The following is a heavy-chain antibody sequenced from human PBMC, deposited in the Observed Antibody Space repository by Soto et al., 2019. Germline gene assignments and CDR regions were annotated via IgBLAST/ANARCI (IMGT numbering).Heavy chain of an antibody. D-gene: IGHD3-10*01. CDR3: ARAYGSENFDI. CDR2: IYYSGST. J-gene: IGHJ3*02. Sequence: QVQLQESGPGLVKPSQTLSLTCTVSGGSISSGGYYWSWIRQHPGKGLEWIGYIYYSGSTYYNPSTKSRVTISVDTSKNQVSQKVSSVSAAETGVYYWARAYGSENFDIWRQGTMVTVSS. CDR1: GGSISSGGYY. V-gene: IGHV4-31*03.